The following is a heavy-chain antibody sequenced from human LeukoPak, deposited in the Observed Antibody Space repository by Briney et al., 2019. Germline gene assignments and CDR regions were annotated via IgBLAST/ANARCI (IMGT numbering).Heavy chain of an antibody. Sequence: GGSLRLSCAASSFTFSGYWMHWVSQAPGKGLVWVSRINSDGYSITYADSVKGRFTISRDNAKNTLYLQMNSLIAEDTAVYFCTRAGYSSGFDPWGQGTLVTVSS. CDR1: SFTFSGYW. J-gene: IGHJ5*02. D-gene: IGHD6-19*01. CDR2: INSDGYSI. CDR3: TRAGYSSGFDP. V-gene: IGHV3-74*03.